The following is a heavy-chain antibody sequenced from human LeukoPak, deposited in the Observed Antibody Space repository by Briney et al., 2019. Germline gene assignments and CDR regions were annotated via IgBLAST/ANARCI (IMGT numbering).Heavy chain of an antibody. J-gene: IGHJ4*02. CDR1: GYTFTNYY. Sequence: ASVKVSCKASGYTFTNYYMNWVRQAPRQGLEWMGIINPSGGSTSYAQKFQGRVTVTRDTSTSTVYMELSSLRSEDTAMYYCAREGEIGYDLSDYWGQGTLVTVSS. D-gene: IGHD5-12*01. CDR2: INPSGGST. CDR3: AREGEIGYDLSDY. V-gene: IGHV1-46*01.